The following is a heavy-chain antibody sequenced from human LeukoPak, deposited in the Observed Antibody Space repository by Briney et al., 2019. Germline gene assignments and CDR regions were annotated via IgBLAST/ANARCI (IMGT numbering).Heavy chain of an antibody. D-gene: IGHD4-17*01. Sequence: GGSLRLSCAASGFTFDDYAMHWVRHAPGKGLEWVSLITWDGDSTYYADSVRGRFTISRDNAKNLLSLQMNSLRAEDTAVYYCARDPYNGYYGDDYYYYMDVWGKGTTVTISS. V-gene: IGHV3-43D*03. CDR3: ARDPYNGYYGDDYYYYMDV. J-gene: IGHJ6*03. CDR2: ITWDGDST. CDR1: GFTFDDYA.